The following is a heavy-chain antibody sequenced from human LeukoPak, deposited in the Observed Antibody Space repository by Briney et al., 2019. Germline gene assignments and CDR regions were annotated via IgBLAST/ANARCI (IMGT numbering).Heavy chain of an antibody. CDR1: GGSISSSSYY. CDR3: ARGEYYYDSSGYWPFDY. D-gene: IGHD3-22*01. J-gene: IGHJ4*02. V-gene: IGHV4-39*07. Sequence: SETLSLTCTVSGGSISSSSYYWGWIRQPPGKGLEWIGSIYYSGSTYYNPSLKSRVTISVDTSKNQFSLKLSSVTAADTAVYYCARGEYYYDSSGYWPFDYWGQGTLVTVSS. CDR2: IYYSGST.